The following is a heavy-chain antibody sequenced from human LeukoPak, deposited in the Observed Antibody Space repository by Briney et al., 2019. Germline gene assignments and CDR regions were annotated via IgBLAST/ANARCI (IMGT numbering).Heavy chain of an antibody. CDR1: GYTFTSYS. V-gene: IGHV1-3*01. CDR3: ARLQEEAFGY. CDR2: INAGNSNT. Sequence: GASVKVSCKASGYTFTSYSMHWVRQAPGQRLEWMGWINAGNSNTKYSQKFQGRVTITRDTSASTAYMELSSLRSEDTAVYYCARLQEEAFGYWGQGTLVTVSS. J-gene: IGHJ4*02.